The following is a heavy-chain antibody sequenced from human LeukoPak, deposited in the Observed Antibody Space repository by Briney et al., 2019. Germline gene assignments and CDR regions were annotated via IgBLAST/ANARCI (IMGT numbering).Heavy chain of an antibody. CDR1: GFTFSSYS. D-gene: IGHD1-1*01. CDR3: ARDKGYNWNEERNSNDY. Sequence: GGSLRLSCAASGFTFSSYSMNWVRQAPGKGLEWVSSISSSSSYIYYADSVKGRFTISRDNAKNSLYLQMNSLRAEDTAVYYCARDKGYNWNEERNSNDYWGQGTLVTVSS. J-gene: IGHJ4*02. V-gene: IGHV3-21*01. CDR2: ISSSSSYI.